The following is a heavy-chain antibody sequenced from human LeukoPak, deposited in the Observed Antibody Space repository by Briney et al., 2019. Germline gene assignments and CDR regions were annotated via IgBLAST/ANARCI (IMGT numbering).Heavy chain of an antibody. V-gene: IGHV3-NL1*01. CDR3: ARGWRWLHLSGDYYYTDV. D-gene: IGHD5-24*01. J-gene: IGHJ6*03. Sequence: PGGSLRLSCAASVFTFSSYGMHWVRQAPGKGLEWVSVIYSGGSTYYADSVKGRFTISRDNSKNTLYLQMNSLRAEDTAVYYCARGWRWLHLSGDYYYTDVWGKGTTVTVSS. CDR1: VFTFSSYG. CDR2: IYSGGST.